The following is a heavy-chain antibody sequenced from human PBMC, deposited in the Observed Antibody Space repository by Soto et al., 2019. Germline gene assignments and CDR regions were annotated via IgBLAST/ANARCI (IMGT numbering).Heavy chain of an antibody. CDR2: IYWDHDK. J-gene: IGHJ4*02. V-gene: IGHV2-5*02. Sequence: QITLKESGPTLVKPTQTLTLTCTFSGFSLTTSRVGVGWIRQPPGKALEWLALIYWDHDKRYSPSLRTRLTTTHDSSKTQVGLTMANMSPVVTATNFCAAMLGTVSQLAYWGQGTLVTVS. D-gene: IGHD3-10*02. CDR3: AAMLGTVSQLAY. CDR1: GFSLTTSRVG.